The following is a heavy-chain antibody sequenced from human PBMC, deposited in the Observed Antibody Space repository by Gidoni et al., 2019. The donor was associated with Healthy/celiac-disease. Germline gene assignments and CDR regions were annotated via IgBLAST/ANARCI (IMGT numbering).Heavy chain of an antibody. J-gene: IGHJ4*02. Sequence: EVQLVQSGAEVKKPGESLKISCKGSGYSFTSYWIGWVGQMPGKGLEWMGIIYPGDSDTRYSPSFQGQVTISADKSISTAYQQWSSLKASDTAMYYCAIREYYDILTGYSFDYWGQGTLVTVSS. CDR1: GYSFTSYW. CDR3: AIREYYDILTGYSFDY. CDR2: IYPGDSDT. V-gene: IGHV5-51*01. D-gene: IGHD3-9*01.